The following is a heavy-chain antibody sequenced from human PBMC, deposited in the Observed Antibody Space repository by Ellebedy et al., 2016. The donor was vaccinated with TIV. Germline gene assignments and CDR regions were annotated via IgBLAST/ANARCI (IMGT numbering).Heavy chain of an antibody. Sequence: ASVKVSCXASGYTFTSYGISWVRQAPGQGLEWMGWMNPNSGNTGYAQKFQGRVTMTRNTSISTAYMELSSLRSEDTAVYYCARGNSGYGYYYGMDVWGQGTTVTVSS. J-gene: IGHJ6*02. CDR3: ARGNSGYGYYYGMDV. V-gene: IGHV1-8*02. D-gene: IGHD5-12*01. CDR1: GYTFTSYG. CDR2: MNPNSGNT.